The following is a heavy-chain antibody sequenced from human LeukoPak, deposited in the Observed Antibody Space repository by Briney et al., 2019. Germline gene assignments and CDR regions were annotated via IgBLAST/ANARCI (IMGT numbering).Heavy chain of an antibody. CDR2: INHSGST. CDR3: ARWTWGLDY. Sequence: PSETLSLTCAVYGGSFSGYYWSWIRQPPGKGLEWIGEINHSGSTNYNPSLKSRVTISVDTSKNQFSLKLSSVTAADTAVYYCARWTWGLDYWGQGTLVTVSS. CDR1: GGSFSGYY. D-gene: IGHD1-26*01. J-gene: IGHJ4*02. V-gene: IGHV4-34*01.